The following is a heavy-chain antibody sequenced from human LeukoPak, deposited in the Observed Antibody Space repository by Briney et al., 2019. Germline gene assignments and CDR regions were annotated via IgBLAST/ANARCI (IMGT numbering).Heavy chain of an antibody. V-gene: IGHV4-59*08. CDR3: ARPVTGYCSSTSCYTEAV. J-gene: IGHJ3*01. D-gene: IGHD2-2*02. CDR2: IYYSGST. Sequence: PSETLSLTCTVSGGSISSYYWSWIRQPPGKGLEWIGYIYYSGSTNYNPSLKSRVTISVDTSKNQFSLKLSSVTAADTAVYYCARPVTGYCSSTSCYTEAVWGQGTMVTVSS. CDR1: GGSISSYY.